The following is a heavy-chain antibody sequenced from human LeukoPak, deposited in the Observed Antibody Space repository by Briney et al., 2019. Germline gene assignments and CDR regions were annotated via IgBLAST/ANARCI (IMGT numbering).Heavy chain of an antibody. CDR2: IYPGDSDT. CDR3: ARHSPYGTGKYPRTGAFAI. V-gene: IGHV5-51*01. CDR1: GYSFTSYW. D-gene: IGHD3-10*01. J-gene: IGHJ3*02. Sequence: GGSLKISWRGSGYSFTSYWIGWVRQVPGKGLEWMGIIYPGDSDTRYSPSFQGQVTISADKSISTAYLQWSRLKESDTALYYSARHSPYGTGKYPRTGAFAIWAKGTLVTVPS.